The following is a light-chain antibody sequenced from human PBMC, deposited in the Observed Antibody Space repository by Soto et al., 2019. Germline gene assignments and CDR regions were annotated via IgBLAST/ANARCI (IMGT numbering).Light chain of an antibody. J-gene: IGLJ2*01. CDR3: SSYTSRSTLGV. V-gene: IGLV2-14*03. CDR2: DVS. Sequence: QSALTQPASVSGSRGQSITISCTGTNSDIGGYNYVSWYQQHPGKAPKLMIYDVSNRPSGVSYRFSGSKSGNTASLTISGLQAEDEADYYCSSYTSRSTLGVFGGGTNLTVL. CDR1: NSDIGGYNY.